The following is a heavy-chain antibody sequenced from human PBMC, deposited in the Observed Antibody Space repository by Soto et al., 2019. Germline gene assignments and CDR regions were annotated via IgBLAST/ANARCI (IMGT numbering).Heavy chain of an antibody. J-gene: IGHJ6*02. CDR3: AREPSQTASTRRYYFGMAL. CDR1: GFTFSASW. CDR2: IKEDGSKK. D-gene: IGHD2-21*02. V-gene: IGHV3-7*03. Sequence: EVQLVESGGGLVQPGGSLRLSCGASGFTFSASWMSWVRQAPGKGLEWVANIKEDGSKKYYVDSVKGRFTISRDNARKSLSLQMNSLRADATPVYYCAREPSQTASTRRYYFGMALWGHGTTVIVSS.